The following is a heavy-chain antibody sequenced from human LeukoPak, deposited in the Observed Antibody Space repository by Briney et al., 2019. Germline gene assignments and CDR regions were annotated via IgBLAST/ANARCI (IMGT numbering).Heavy chain of an antibody. J-gene: IGHJ4*02. CDR3: VMGFYFDY. CDR1: GCTFSSYA. V-gene: IGHV3-23*01. D-gene: IGHD3-16*01. Sequence: GGSLRLSCAGSGCTFSSYAMNWVRQAPGKGLEWVSGVNDNGRSTYYADSVKGRFTISRDNSRNTLFLQMNSLRAEDTAVYYGVMGFYFDYWGPGNLVTVSS. CDR2: VNDNGRST.